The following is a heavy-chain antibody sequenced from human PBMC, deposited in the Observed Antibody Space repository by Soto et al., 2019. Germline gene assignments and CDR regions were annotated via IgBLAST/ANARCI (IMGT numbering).Heavy chain of an antibody. CDR1: GFSFTSHA. D-gene: IGHD2-21*01. CDR3: ARGSASFRPYYFDH. J-gene: IGHJ4*02. Sequence: HPGGSLRLSCAASGFSFTSHAMSWVRQAPGKGLEWVSAFTETGAFTWYANSVKGRLTISRDSSKNTLYLQMNSLRAEDTAVYYCARGSASFRPYYFDHWGQGTPVTVSS. V-gene: IGHV3-23*01. CDR2: FTETGAFT.